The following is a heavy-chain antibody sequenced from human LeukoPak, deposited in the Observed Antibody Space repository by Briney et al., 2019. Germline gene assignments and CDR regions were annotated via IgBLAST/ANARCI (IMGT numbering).Heavy chain of an antibody. CDR3: ARDVFGDHGDY. Sequence: PSETPSLTRAVYVGFFSGYYWSWIRQPPGKGTEWIGEINHSGSTNYNPSLKSRVTLSVDTSKNQFSLKLSSVTAAGTAVYYCARDVFGDHGDYWGQGTLVTVSS. CDR2: INHSGST. CDR1: VGFFSGYY. V-gene: IGHV4-34*01. J-gene: IGHJ4*02. D-gene: IGHD4-17*01.